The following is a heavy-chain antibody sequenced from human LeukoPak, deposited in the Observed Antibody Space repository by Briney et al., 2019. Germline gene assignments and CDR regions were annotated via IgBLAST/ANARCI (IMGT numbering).Heavy chain of an antibody. V-gene: IGHV3-7*01. D-gene: IGHD3-22*01. CDR3: AREYYDSSGYEDGIDY. Sequence: GGSLRLSCAASGFTFSSYWMSWVRQAQGKGLEWVANIKQDGSEKYYVDSVKGRFTISRDNAKNSLYLQMNSLRAEDTAVYYCAREYYDSSGYEDGIDYWGQGTLVTVSS. J-gene: IGHJ4*02. CDR2: IKQDGSEK. CDR1: GFTFSSYW.